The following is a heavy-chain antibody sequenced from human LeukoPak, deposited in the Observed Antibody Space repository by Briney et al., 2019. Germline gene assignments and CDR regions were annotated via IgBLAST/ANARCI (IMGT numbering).Heavy chain of an antibody. Sequence: ASVKVSCKASGYTFTSYGISWVRQAPGQGLEWMGWISAYNGNTNYAQKLQGRVTMTTDTSTSTAYMEPRSLRSDDTAVYYCARDLNVLRYFDWLSYYYYYYGMDVWGQGTTVTVSS. CDR3: ARDLNVLRYFDWLSYYYYYYGMDV. V-gene: IGHV1-18*01. CDR2: ISAYNGNT. D-gene: IGHD3-9*01. J-gene: IGHJ6*02. CDR1: GYTFTSYG.